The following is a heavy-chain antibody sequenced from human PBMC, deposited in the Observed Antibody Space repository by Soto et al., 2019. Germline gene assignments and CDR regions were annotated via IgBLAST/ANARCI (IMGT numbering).Heavy chain of an antibody. J-gene: IGHJ2*01. D-gene: IGHD4-17*01. V-gene: IGHV3-33*01. CDR1: GFTFSSYG. Sequence: GGSLRLSCAASGFTFSSYGMHWVRQAPGKGLEWVAVIWYDGSNKYYADSVKGRFTISRDNSKNTLYLQMNSLRAEDTAVYYCARAAYGGNSAWYFDLWGRGTLVTVSS. CDR3: ARAAYGGNSAWYFDL. CDR2: IWYDGSNK.